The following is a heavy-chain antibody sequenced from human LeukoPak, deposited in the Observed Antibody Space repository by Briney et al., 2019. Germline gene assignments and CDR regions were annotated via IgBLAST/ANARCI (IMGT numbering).Heavy chain of an antibody. Sequence: GGSLRLSCAASGFTFSSYAMHWVRQAPGKGLEWVAVISYDGSNKYYAVSVKGRFTTSRDNSKNTLYLQMNSLRAEDTAVYYCARDQGSLFGELLYYFDYWGQGTLVTVSS. J-gene: IGHJ4*02. V-gene: IGHV3-30*04. CDR3: ARDQGSLFGELLYYFDY. CDR2: ISYDGSNK. D-gene: IGHD3-10*01. CDR1: GFTFSSYA.